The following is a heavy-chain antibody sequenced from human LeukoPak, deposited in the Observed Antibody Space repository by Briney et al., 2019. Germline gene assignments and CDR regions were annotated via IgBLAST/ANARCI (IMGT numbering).Heavy chain of an antibody. D-gene: IGHD4-23*01. J-gene: IGHJ4*02. CDR1: IGSISRYF. CDR3: AKASVTTAVLFDS. Sequence: SETLSLTCTVSIGSISRYFWNWTRQPPGQRLQWIGYMSNTGITKYNPSLKSRVTISADTSKNQFSLNLDSVTAADTAVYYCAKASVTTAVLFDSWGQGTLVAVSS. V-gene: IGHV4-59*01. CDR2: MSNTGIT.